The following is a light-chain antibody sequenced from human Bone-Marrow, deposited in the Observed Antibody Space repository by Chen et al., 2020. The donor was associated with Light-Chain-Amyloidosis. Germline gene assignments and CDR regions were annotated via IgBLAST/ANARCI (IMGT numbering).Light chain of an antibody. Sequence: ELVLTQSPATVSLSPGDTATLSCRASESISFYLTWYQQKPGQAPRLLIYDASHRATGIPARFSGSGSGTDFTLTITNLEPDDFAVYYCQQRSSWPTFGQGTRLEI. CDR2: DAS. CDR1: ESISFY. CDR3: QQRSSWPT. J-gene: IGKJ5*01. V-gene: IGKV3-11*01.